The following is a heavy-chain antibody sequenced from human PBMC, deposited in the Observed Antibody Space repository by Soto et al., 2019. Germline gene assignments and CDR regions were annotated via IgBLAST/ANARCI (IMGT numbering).Heavy chain of an antibody. CDR2: IYSGGTT. D-gene: IGHD3-22*01. V-gene: IGHV3-66*01. CDR1: GFTVSSNY. Sequence: EVQLVESGGGLVQPGGSLRLSCAASGFTVSSNYMSWVRQAPGKGLEWVSVIYSGGTTYYADSVKGRFTISRDNSKNTLYLQMNSLRAEDTAAYYCARNGDSSDYRGWFAPWGQGTLVTVSS. J-gene: IGHJ5*02. CDR3: ARNGDSSDYRGWFAP.